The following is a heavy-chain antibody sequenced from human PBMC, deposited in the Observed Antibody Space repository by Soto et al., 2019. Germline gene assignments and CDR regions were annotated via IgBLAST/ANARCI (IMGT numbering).Heavy chain of an antibody. V-gene: IGHV1-46*01. J-gene: IGHJ4*02. D-gene: IGHD2-15*01. CDR1: GYTFSIYH. CDR3: ASDGGPNVLDS. Sequence: QVQVVQSGAEVKKPGASVKVSCKASGYTFSIYHIHWARQAPVQGLEWMGIINPSGGSATYAKKFKGRVTVTRETSKSTVYMELSSLRSEDTAVYSGASDGGPNVLDSWGQGTLVTVSS. CDR2: INPSGGSA.